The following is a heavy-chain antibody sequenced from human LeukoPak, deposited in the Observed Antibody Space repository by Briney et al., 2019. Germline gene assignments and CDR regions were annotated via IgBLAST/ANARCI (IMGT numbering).Heavy chain of an antibody. D-gene: IGHD6-6*01. CDR2: ISVYNGNT. J-gene: IGHJ4*02. Sequence: ASVKVSCKASGYTLSNYDISWVRQAPGQGLEWMGWISVYNGNTNYAQKFQGRVTMTRDTSISTAYMELSRLRADDTAVYYCASPIAARYSYYFDYWGQGTLVTVSS. V-gene: IGHV1-18*01. CDR3: ASPIAARYSYYFDY. CDR1: GYTLSNYD.